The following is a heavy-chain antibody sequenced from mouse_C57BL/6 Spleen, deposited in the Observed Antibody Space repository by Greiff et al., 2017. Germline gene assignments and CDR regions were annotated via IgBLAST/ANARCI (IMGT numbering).Heavy chain of an antibody. Sequence: QVQLQQPGAELVKPGASVKLSCKASGYTFTSYWMHWVKQRPGQGLEWIGMIHPNSGSTNYNEKFKSKATLTVDKSSSTAYMQLSSLTSEDSAVYYCARSGLYYYFDYWGQGTTLTVSS. CDR1: GYTFTSYW. V-gene: IGHV1-64*01. J-gene: IGHJ2*01. CDR3: ARSGLYYYFDY. D-gene: IGHD2-1*01. CDR2: IHPNSGST.